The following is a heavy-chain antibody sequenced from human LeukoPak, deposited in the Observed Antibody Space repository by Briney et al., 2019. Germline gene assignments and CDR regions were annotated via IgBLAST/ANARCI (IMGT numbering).Heavy chain of an antibody. J-gene: IGHJ4*02. CDR1: GFMFSRLG. Sequence: PGRSLRLSCAASGFMFSRLGMQWVRQAPGEGLVWVSHVNQDESYTTYADSVKGRFTISRDNIKDTLYLQMNSLRAEDTAVYYCATDDYRGLGYWGQGTLVTVSS. CDR2: VNQDESYT. D-gene: IGHD4-11*01. CDR3: ATDDYRGLGY. V-gene: IGHV3-74*01.